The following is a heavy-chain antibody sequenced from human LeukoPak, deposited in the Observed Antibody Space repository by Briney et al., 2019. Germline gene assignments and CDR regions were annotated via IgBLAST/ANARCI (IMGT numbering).Heavy chain of an antibody. V-gene: IGHV1-46*01. J-gene: IGHJ4*02. CDR2: INPSGGST. CDR3: ARGGYSSSSPKGLYFDY. CDR1: GYTFTSYY. Sequence: GSSVKVSCKASGYTFTSYYMHWVRQAPGQGLERMGIINPSGGSTSYAQKFQGRVTMTRDTSTSTVYMELSSLRSEDTAVYYCARGGYSSSSPKGLYFDYWGQGTLVTVSS. D-gene: IGHD6-13*01.